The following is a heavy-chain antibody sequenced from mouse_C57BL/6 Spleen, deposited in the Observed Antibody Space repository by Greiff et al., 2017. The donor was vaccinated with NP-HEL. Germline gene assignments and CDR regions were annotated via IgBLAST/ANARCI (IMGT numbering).Heavy chain of an antibody. CDR1: GYTFTDYY. J-gene: IGHJ1*03. V-gene: IGHV1-26*01. D-gene: IGHD2-3*01. CDR2: INPNNGGT. Sequence: EVQLQQSGPELVKPGASVKISCKASGYTFTDYYMNWVKQCHGKSLEWIGDINPNNGGTSYNQKFKGKATLTVDKSSSTAYMELRSLTSEDSAVYYCAADGYYWYFDVWGTGTTVTVSS. CDR3: AADGYYWYFDV.